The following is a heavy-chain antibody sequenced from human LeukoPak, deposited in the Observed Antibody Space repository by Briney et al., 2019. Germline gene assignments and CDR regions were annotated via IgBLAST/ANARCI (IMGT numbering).Heavy chain of an antibody. V-gene: IGHV3-33*01. CDR2: IWYDGSNK. CDR1: GFTFSSYG. CDR3: ARDLHKYSYGDGYYFDY. D-gene: IGHD5-18*01. J-gene: IGHJ4*02. Sequence: GGSLRLSCAASGFTFSSYGMHWVRQAPGKGLEWVAVIWYDGSNKYYADSVKGRFTISRDNSKNTLHLQMNSLRAEDTAVYYCARDLHKYSYGDGYYFDYWGQGTLVTVSS.